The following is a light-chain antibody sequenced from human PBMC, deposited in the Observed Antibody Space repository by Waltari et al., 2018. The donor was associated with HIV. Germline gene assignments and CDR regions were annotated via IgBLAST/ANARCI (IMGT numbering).Light chain of an antibody. J-gene: IGLJ2*01. V-gene: IGLV2-14*01. CDR1: SSDVGVSNY. CDR3: SSSTSSSTLI. Sequence: QSALTQPASVSGSPGQTITISCTGTSSDVGVSNYVSWYQQHPGKAPKLIIFEVSIRPPVVSKRFSGSKSGKTASLTISGLQAEDDADYYCSSSTSSSTLIFGGGTKLTVL. CDR2: EVS.